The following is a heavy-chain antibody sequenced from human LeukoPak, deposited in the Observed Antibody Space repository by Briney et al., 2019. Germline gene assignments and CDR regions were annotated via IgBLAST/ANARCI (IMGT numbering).Heavy chain of an antibody. Sequence: SETLSLTCAVYGGSFSGYYWSWIRQPPGKGLEWIGEINHSGSTNYNPSLKSRVTISVDTSKNQFSLKLSSVTAADTAVYYCARGSKRWLQLEPFDYWSQGTLVTVSS. D-gene: IGHD5-24*01. CDR2: INHSGST. V-gene: IGHV4-34*01. CDR1: GGSFSGYY. J-gene: IGHJ4*02. CDR3: ARGSKRWLQLEPFDY.